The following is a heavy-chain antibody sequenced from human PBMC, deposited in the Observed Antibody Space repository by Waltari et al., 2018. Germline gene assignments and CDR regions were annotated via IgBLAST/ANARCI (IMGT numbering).Heavy chain of an antibody. CDR1: GGPITSNRTY. Sequence: QLQLQESGPGLGKPSETLSLTCIVSGGPITSNRTYWAWIRQPPGQGLEWIGTMSYNGATYSSPSLKSRVTVSRDTSKNHLSLKLGSVTAADTAVYYCATYIGASIGTAAFDVWGQGTMVTVSS. J-gene: IGHJ3*01. CDR3: ATYIGASIGTAAFDV. CDR2: MSYNGAT. D-gene: IGHD5-12*01. V-gene: IGHV4-39*02.